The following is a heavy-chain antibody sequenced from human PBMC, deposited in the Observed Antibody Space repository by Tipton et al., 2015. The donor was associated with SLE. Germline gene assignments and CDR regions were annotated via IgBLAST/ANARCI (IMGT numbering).Heavy chain of an antibody. CDR3: ARDPNGGYGSFDY. J-gene: IGHJ4*02. D-gene: IGHD7-27*01. Sequence: TLSLTCTVSGGSISNYHSYWSWIRQTAGKGLEWIGRVYSPGSTNYNPSLKSRVTISLDTSKNQFSLRLNSVTAADTAVYYCARDPNGGYGSFDYWGLGALVTVSS. V-gene: IGHV4-61*02. CDR1: GGSISNYHSY. CDR2: VYSPGST.